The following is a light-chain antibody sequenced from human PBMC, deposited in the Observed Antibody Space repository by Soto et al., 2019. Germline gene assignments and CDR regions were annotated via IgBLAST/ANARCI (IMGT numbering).Light chain of an antibody. J-gene: IGKJ3*01. V-gene: IGKV3-15*01. CDR1: QSVANS. Sequence: EIVMTQSPATLSVSPGERATLSCRASQSVANSLAWYRQKPGQAPRLLIYGVATRATGIPPRFSGSGSGTEFTLTISSLQSEDFAVYYCQQYYNWPTFTFGPGTKVDIK. CDR3: QQYYNWPTFT. CDR2: GVA.